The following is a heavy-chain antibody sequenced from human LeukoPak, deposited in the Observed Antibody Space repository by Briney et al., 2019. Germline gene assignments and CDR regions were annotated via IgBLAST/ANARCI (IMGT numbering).Heavy chain of an antibody. D-gene: IGHD3-10*01. V-gene: IGHV3-30-3*01. CDR3: ARDPTVRGAPPVFDP. CDR2: ISYDGSNK. CDR1: GFTFSSYA. Sequence: GGSLRLSCAASGFTFSSYAMHWVRQAPGKGLEWGAVISYDGSNKYYADSMKGRFTISRDNSKNTLYLQMNSLRAEDTAVYYCARDPTVRGAPPVFDPWGQGTLVTVSS. J-gene: IGHJ5*02.